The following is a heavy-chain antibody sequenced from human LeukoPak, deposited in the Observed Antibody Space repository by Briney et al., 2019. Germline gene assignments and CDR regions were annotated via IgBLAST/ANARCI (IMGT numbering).Heavy chain of an antibody. J-gene: IGHJ4*02. V-gene: IGHV3-33*06. D-gene: IGHD1-20*01. CDR2: VWSDGNDK. CDR3: VKGGHNYLFDY. Sequence: GRSLRLSCAASGFTFSIYGMHWVRQAPGKGLEWVAVVWSDGNDKYYADSVKGRFTISRDNSKSTLYLQMNSLRAEDTAVYSCVKGGHNYLFDYWGQGTLVTVSS. CDR1: GFTFSIYG.